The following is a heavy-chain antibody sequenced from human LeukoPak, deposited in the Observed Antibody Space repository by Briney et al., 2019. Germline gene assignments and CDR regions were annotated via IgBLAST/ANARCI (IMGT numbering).Heavy chain of an antibody. CDR3: ARGGGSSTNYYYYMDV. CDR1: GFTVSSNY. J-gene: IGHJ6*03. CDR2: IYSGAST. V-gene: IGHV3-53*01. Sequence: GGSLRLSCAASGFTVSSNYMSWVRQAPGKGLEWVSVIYSGASTYYADSVKGRFTISRDNSNNTLYLQMNSPRAEDTAVYFCARGGGSSTNYYYYMDVWGRGTTVTVSS. D-gene: IGHD6-13*01.